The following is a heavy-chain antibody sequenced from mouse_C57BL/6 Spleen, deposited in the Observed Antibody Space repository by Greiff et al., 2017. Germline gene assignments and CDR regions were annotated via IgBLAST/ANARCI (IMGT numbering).Heavy chain of an antibody. D-gene: IGHD2-4*01. J-gene: IGHJ3*01. Sequence: QVQLKQPGAELVKPGASVKMSCKASGYTFTSYWITWVKQRPGQGLEWIGDIYPGSGSTNYNEKFKSKATLTVDTSSSTAYMQLSSLTSEDSAVYYCARRGLYYDYEFAYWGQGTLVTVSA. V-gene: IGHV1-55*01. CDR1: GYTFTSYW. CDR3: ARRGLYYDYEFAY. CDR2: IYPGSGST.